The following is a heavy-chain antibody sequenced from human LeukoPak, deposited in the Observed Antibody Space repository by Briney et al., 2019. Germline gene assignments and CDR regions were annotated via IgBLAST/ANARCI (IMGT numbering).Heavy chain of an antibody. J-gene: IGHJ5*02. V-gene: IGHV3-53*01. CDR2: IYSSGST. D-gene: IGHD5-24*01. CDR3: ARDLLEPEMAA. CDR1: GFTNY. Sequence: GGSLRLSCGASGFTNYMSWVRQAPEGGLEWVSVIYSSGSTYYADSVRGRFTISRDKTKNTLFLQMNSLRVEDTAVYYCARDLLEPEMAAWGLGTLVTVSS.